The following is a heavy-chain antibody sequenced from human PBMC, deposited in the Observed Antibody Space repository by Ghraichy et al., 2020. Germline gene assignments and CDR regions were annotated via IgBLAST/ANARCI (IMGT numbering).Heavy chain of an antibody. D-gene: IGHD5-12*01. CDR2: IGAYNGDT. CDR3: ARDPGYDPDAFDI. CDR1: GYTFTTYG. Sequence: ASVKVSCKASGYTFTTYGISWVRQAPGQGLEWMGWIGAYNGDTNYAQKLQGRVTMTTDTSTTTAYMELRSLRSDDTAVYYCARDPGYDPDAFDIWGQGTMVTVSS. V-gene: IGHV1-18*01. J-gene: IGHJ3*02.